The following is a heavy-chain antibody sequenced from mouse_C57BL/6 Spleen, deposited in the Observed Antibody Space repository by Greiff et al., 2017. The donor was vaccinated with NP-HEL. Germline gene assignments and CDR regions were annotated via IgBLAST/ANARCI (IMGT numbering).Heavy chain of an antibody. CDR2: FYPGSGSI. Sequence: QVQLQQSGAELVKPGASVKLSCKASGYTFTEYTIHWVKQRSGQGLEWIGWFYPGSGSIKYNEKFKDKATLTADKSSSTVEMELSRVTSEDSAVYFCARHEDKNWRLNYAMDYWGQGTSVTVSS. V-gene: IGHV1-62-2*01. J-gene: IGHJ4*01. D-gene: IGHD4-1*01. CDR1: GYTFTEYT. CDR3: ARHEDKNWRLNYAMDY.